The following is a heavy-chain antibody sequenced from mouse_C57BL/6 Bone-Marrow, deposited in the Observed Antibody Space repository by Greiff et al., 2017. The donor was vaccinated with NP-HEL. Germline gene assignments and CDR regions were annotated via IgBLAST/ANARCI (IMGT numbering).Heavy chain of an antibody. V-gene: IGHV14-4*01. CDR3: TTGGSSPYAMDY. CDR1: GFNIKDDY. Sequence: EVKLQESGAELVRPGASVKLSCTVSGFNIKDDYMHWVKQRPEQGLEWIGWIDPENGATEYASKFQGKATITADTSSNTAYLQLSSLTSEDTAVYYCTTGGSSPYAMDYWGQGTSVTVSS. CDR2: IDPENGAT. D-gene: IGHD1-1*01. J-gene: IGHJ4*01.